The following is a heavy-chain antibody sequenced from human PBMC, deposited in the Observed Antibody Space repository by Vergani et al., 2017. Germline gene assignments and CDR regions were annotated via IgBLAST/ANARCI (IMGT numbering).Heavy chain of an antibody. CDR3: ATAGAAYCRGASCYDFFEY. D-gene: IGHD2-15*01. V-gene: IGHV3-23*01. J-gene: IGHJ4*02. CDR2: ISGSGGST. CDR1: GFTFSSYA. Sequence: EVQLLQSGGGVIQPGGSVRLSCAASGFTFSSYAMSWVRQAPGKGLEWVSAISGSGGSTYYADSVKGRFTISRDNSKNTLYLQMNRLRPEDTAVYYCATAGAAYCRGASCYDFFEYWGQGTLVTVAS.